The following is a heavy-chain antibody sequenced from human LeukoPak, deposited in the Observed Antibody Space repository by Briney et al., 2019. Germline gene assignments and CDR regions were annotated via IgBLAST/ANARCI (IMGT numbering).Heavy chain of an antibody. CDR1: RYTLTELS. CDR2: FDPEDGET. J-gene: IGHJ4*02. V-gene: IGHV1-24*01. Sequence: ASVKVSCKVSRYTLTELSMHWVRQAPGKGPEWMGGFDPEDGETIYAQKFQGRVTMTEDTSTDTAYMELSSLRSEDTAVYYCATDCSGGSCYSGGFNYWGQGTLVTVSS. CDR3: ATDCSGGSCYSGGFNY. D-gene: IGHD2-15*01.